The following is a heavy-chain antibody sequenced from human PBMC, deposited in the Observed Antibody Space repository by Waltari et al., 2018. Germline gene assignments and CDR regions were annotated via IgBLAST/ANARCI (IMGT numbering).Heavy chain of an antibody. Sequence: QVQLQESGPGLVKPSQTLSLTCTVSGGSISSGSYYWSWIRQPAGKGLEWIGRIYTSGSTNYNPSLKSRVTISVDTSKNQFSLKLSSVTAADTAVYYCAREEYGYNPIRYFDYWGQGTLVTVSS. CDR1: GGSISSGSYY. CDR2: IYTSGST. CDR3: AREEYGYNPIRYFDY. V-gene: IGHV4-61*02. J-gene: IGHJ4*02. D-gene: IGHD5-12*01.